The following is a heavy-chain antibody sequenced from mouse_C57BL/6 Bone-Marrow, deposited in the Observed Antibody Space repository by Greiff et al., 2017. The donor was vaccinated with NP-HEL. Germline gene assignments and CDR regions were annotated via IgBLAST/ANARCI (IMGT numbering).Heavy chain of an antibody. Sequence: QVQLQQSGPELVKPGASVKISCKASGYAFSSSWMNWVKQRPGKGLEWIGRIYPGDGDTNYNGKFKGKATLTADKSSSTAYMQLSSLTSEDSAVYFWARRRRLVWYFEVWGTGTTVTVSA. CDR3: ARRRRLVWYFEV. V-gene: IGHV1-82*01. CDR1: GYAFSSSW. CDR2: IYPGDGDT. J-gene: IGHJ1*03.